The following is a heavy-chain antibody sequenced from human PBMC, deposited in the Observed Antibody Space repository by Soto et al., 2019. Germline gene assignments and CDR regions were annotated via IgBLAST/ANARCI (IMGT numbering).Heavy chain of an antibody. J-gene: IGHJ4*02. D-gene: IGHD1-7*01. V-gene: IGHV2-5*02. CDR2: IYWDDDK. CDR1: GFSLTTYGVG. Sequence: SGPTLVNPTQTLTLTCTFSGFSLTTYGVGVGWVRQPPEKALEWLALIYWDDDKRYSPSLRTRLTITKDTSKNHVVLTMTNMDPVDTATYYCAHRLTLNSDWNYGRFDYWGQGVLVTVSS. CDR3: AHRLTLNSDWNYGRFDY.